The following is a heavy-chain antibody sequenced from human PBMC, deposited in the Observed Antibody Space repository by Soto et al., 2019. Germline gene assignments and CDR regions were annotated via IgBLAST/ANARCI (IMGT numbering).Heavy chain of an antibody. V-gene: IGHV1-3*01. J-gene: IGHJ6*03. CDR2: INAGNGNT. CDR1: GYTFTSYA. Sequence: GASVKVSCKASGYTFTSYAMHWVRQAPGQRLEWMGWINAGNGNTKYSQKFQGRVTITRDTSASTAYMELSSLRSEDTAVYYCARDLSPHYYYYMDVWGKGTTVTVSS. CDR3: ARDLSPHYYYYMDV.